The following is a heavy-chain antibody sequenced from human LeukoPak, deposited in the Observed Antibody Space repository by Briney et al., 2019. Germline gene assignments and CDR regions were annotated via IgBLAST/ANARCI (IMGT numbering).Heavy chain of an antibody. CDR1: GYTFTGYY. CDR2: INPNSGGT. CDR3: VRAPCSGGSCYSDFDY. V-gene: IGHV1-2*02. J-gene: IGHJ4*02. Sequence: GASVKVSCKASGYTFTGYYMHWVRQAPGQGLEWMGWINPNSGGTNYAQKFQGRVTMTRDTSISTAYMELSRLRSDDTAVYYCVRAPCSGGSCYSDFDYWGQGTLVTVSS. D-gene: IGHD2-15*01.